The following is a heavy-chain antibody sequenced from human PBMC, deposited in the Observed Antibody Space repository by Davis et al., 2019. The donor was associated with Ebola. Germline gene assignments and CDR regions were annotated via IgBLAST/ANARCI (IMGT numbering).Heavy chain of an antibody. CDR2: ISNSADTI. CDR1: GFTFSSYS. J-gene: IGHJ6*04. Sequence: PGGSLRLSCAASGFTFSSYSMNWVRQAPGKGLEWVSYISNSADTIYYADSVKGRFTISRDNAKNSLYLQMNSLRNEDTAVYYCAKTELRGAWGKGTTVTVSS. CDR3: AKTELRGA. V-gene: IGHV3-48*02. D-gene: IGHD3-10*01.